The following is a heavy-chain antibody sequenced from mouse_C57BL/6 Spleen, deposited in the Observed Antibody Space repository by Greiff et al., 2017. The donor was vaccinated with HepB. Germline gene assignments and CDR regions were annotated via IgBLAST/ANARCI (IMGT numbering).Heavy chain of an antibody. J-gene: IGHJ2*01. Sequence: QVQLQQSGAELVRPGASVTLSCKASGYTFTDYEMHWVKQTPVHGLEWIGAIDPETGGTAYNQKFKGKAILTADKSSSTAYMELRGLTSEDSAVYYWTRRGGGYFDYWGQGTTLTVSS. CDR1: GYTFTDYE. CDR3: TRRGGGYFDY. V-gene: IGHV1-15*01. CDR2: IDPETGGT.